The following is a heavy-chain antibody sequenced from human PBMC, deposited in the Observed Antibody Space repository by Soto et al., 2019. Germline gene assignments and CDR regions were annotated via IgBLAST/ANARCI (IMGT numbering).Heavy chain of an antibody. D-gene: IGHD2-21*02. CDR1: GFTFKTYG. V-gene: IGHV3-48*01. J-gene: IGHJ3*01. Sequence: DEHLVQSGGGWGQPGGSLRLSCAGSGFTFKTYGMNWVRRAPGKGLEWIAFISGTGSTTDYADSVQGRFIVSRDNSYNSLHLQVNSLRSDDTAVYYCAREGCTSAACYSYIRAFDVWGQGTDVSVSS. CDR2: ISGTGSTT. CDR3: AREGCTSAACYSYIRAFDV.